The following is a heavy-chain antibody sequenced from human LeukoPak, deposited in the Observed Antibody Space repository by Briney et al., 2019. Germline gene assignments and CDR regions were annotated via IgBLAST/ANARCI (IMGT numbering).Heavy chain of an antibody. D-gene: IGHD3-3*01. CDR3: ARDRGFLEYDNWFDP. V-gene: IGHV1-69*06. Sequence: ASVKVSCKTSGYTFTDYHIHWVRQAPGQGLEWMGGIIPIFGTANYAQKFQGRVTITADKSTSTAYMELSSLRSEDTAVYYCARDRGFLEYDNWFDPWGQGTLVTVSS. CDR1: GYTFTDYH. J-gene: IGHJ5*02. CDR2: IIPIFGTA.